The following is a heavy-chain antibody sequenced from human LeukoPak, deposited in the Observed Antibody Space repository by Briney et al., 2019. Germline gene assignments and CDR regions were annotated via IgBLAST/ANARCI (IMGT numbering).Heavy chain of an antibody. Sequence: GGSLRLSCAASGFTFSSYWMNWVRQAPGKGLEWVANIKQDGNEKYYVDSVKGRFTISRDNAKNSLYLQMNSLRAEDTAVYYCARHIAAAGTPPRYYYGMDVWGQGTTVTVSS. D-gene: IGHD6-13*01. J-gene: IGHJ6*02. CDR3: ARHIAAAGTPPRYYYGMDV. V-gene: IGHV3-7*01. CDR2: IKQDGNEK. CDR1: GFTFSSYW.